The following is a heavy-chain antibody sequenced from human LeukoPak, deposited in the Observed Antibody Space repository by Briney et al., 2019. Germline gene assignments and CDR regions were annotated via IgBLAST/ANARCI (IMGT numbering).Heavy chain of an antibody. V-gene: IGHV4-59*01. CDR2: LSNSGST. Sequence: SETLSLTCSVSGGSIGSYYWSWIRQTPGKGLEWIGHLSNSGSTNYNPSLKSRVTISVDTSKNQFSLKLNSVTAADTAVYYCARATETFSWFLQHWGQGTLVTVSS. J-gene: IGHJ1*01. D-gene: IGHD6-13*01. CDR3: ARATETFSWFLQH. CDR1: GGSIGSYY.